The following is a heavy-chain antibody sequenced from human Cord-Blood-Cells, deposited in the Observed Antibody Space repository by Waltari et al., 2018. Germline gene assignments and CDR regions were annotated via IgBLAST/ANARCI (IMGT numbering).Heavy chain of an antibody. Sequence: QVQLQQWGAGLLKPSETLSLTCAVYGGSFSGYYWSWIRQPPGKGLEWIGDIKHSGSTNYNPSLKSRVTISVDTSKNQFSLKLSSVTAADTAVYYCARSIVGANWFDPWGQGTLVTVSS. J-gene: IGHJ5*02. V-gene: IGHV4-34*01. D-gene: IGHD1-26*01. CDR3: ARSIVGANWFDP. CDR1: GGSFSGYY. CDR2: IKHSGST.